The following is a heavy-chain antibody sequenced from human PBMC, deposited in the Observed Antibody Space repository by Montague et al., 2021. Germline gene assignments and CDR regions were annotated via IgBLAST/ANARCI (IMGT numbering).Heavy chain of an antibody. CDR2: INYSGNS. V-gene: IGHV4-39*07. CDR1: GASITSNIYY. D-gene: IGHD6-13*01. Sequence: SETLSLTCTVSGASITSNIYYWGWIRQSPGKGLEWIGSINYSGNSFYHPSLKSRITMAVDTSKNQFSLKLSSVTAADTAIYYWARVFSCWFVGWFDPWGQGTLVTVSS. J-gene: IGHJ5*02. CDR3: ARVFSCWFVGWFDP.